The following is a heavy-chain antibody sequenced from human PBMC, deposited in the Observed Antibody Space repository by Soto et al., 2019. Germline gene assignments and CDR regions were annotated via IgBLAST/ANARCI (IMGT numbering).Heavy chain of an antibody. CDR2: ISHDGINK. CDR1: GFTFSSSA. Sequence: GGSLRLSCAASGFTFSSSAMHWVRQAPGKGLEWVATISHDGINKYYADSMKGPFTISRDNSKNTLYLQMNTLRPEDTAVYYCARGADWFDSWGQGTLVTVS. V-gene: IGHV3-30-3*01. CDR3: ARGADWFDS. J-gene: IGHJ5*01.